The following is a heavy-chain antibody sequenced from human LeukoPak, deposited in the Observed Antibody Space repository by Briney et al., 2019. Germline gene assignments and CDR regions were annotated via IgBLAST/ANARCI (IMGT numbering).Heavy chain of an antibody. CDR2: INHSGST. D-gene: IGHD6-6*01. V-gene: IGHV4-34*01. CDR3: ASLTSYSSSSDPLDY. J-gene: IGHJ4*02. CDR1: GGSFSGYY. Sequence: SETLSLTCAVYGGSFSGYYWSWIRQPPGKGLEWIGEINHSGSTNYNPSLKSRVTISVDTSKNQFSLKLSSVTAADTAVYYCASLTSYSSSSDPLDYWGQGTLVTVSS.